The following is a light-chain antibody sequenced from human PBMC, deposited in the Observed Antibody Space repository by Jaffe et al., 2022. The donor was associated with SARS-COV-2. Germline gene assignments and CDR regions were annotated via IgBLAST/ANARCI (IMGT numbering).Light chain of an antibody. CDR2: EVS. J-gene: IGLJ2*01. CDR3: SSHAGSNHVV. V-gene: IGLV2-8*01. CDR1: NSDVGDYNY. Sequence: QSALTQPPSASGSPGQSVTISCTGTNSDVGDYNYVSWYQQHPGKAPKLMIYEVSKRPSGVPDRFSGSKSGNTASLTVSGLQADDEADYYCSSHAGSNHVVFGGGTKLTVL.